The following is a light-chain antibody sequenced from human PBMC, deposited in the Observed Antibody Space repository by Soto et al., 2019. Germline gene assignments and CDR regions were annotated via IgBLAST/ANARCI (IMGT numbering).Light chain of an antibody. V-gene: IGLV2-14*01. J-gene: IGLJ3*02. CDR3: SSYTAYTTLWV. CDR2: EVS. Sequence: QSALTQPASVSGSPGQSITISCTGTSSDLGTYNFVSWYQQHPGKAPKLVIYEVSSRPSGVSNRFSGSKSGNTASLTISGLQAEDEADYYCSSYTAYTTLWVFGGGTQLTVL. CDR1: SSDLGTYNF.